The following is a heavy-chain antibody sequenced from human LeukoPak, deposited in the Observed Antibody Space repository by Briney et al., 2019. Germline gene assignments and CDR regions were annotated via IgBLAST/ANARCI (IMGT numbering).Heavy chain of an antibody. D-gene: IGHD6-13*01. V-gene: IGHV3-23*01. CDR2: ISGNGGST. CDR1: GFTFNIYA. J-gene: IGHJ6*02. Sequence: GGSLRLSCAASGFTFNIYAMTWVRQAPGKGLEWVSTISGNGGSTYYEDSVKGRFTISRDNSKNTLYLQMNSLRAEDTAVYYCAKDKWSRYSNSWYFNYYGMDVWGQGTTVTVSS. CDR3: AKDKWSRYSNSWYFNYYGMDV.